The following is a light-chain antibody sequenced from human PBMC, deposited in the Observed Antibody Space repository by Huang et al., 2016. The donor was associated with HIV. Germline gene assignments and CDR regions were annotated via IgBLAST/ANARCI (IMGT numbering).Light chain of an antibody. V-gene: IGKV3-11*01. J-gene: IGKJ4*01. CDR1: QSVSNF. CDR3: QQRGLT. Sequence: EIVLTQSPGTLSLSPGERATLSCRASQSVSNFLAWYQQKPGQAPRLLIYDASNRARGIPARVSGSGSGTDFTLTMSDLQPEDSAVYYCQQRGLTFGGGTKVEI. CDR2: DAS.